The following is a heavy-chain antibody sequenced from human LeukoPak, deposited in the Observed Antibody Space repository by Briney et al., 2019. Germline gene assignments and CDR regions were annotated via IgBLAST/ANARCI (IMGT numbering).Heavy chain of an antibody. CDR1: GVSISSYY. J-gene: IGHJ2*01. Sequence: SETLSLTCTVSGVSISSYYCSWIRQPPGKGLEWIGYISTSGSTDYSPSLKSRVTISVDTSKNQFSPNLSSGTAADTAVYYCARHEEGSGWYRSYIDLWGRGTLVIVSS. V-gene: IGHV4-4*09. CDR2: ISTSGST. CDR3: ARHEEGSGWYRSYIDL. D-gene: IGHD6-19*01.